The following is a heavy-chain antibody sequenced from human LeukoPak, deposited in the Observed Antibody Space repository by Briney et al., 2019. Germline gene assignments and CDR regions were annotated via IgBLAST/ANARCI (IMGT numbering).Heavy chain of an antibody. D-gene: IGHD1-26*01. CDR3: ARDGWELLRDAFDI. V-gene: IGHV4-39*07. CDR2: IYYSGST. J-gene: IGHJ3*02. Sequence: SETLSLTCTVSGGSISSSSYYWGWIRQPPGKGLEWIGSIYYSGSTYYNPSLKSRVTISVDTSKNQFSLKLSSVTAADTAVYYCARDGWELLRDAFDIWGQGTMVTVSS. CDR1: GGSISSSSYY.